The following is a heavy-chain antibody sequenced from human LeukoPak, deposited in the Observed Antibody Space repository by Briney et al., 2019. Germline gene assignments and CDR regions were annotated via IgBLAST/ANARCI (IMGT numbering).Heavy chain of an antibody. Sequence: GGSLRLSCAASGFTFSSYAMSWVRQAPGKGLEWVSGISWNSGSIGYADSVKGRFTISRDNAKNSLYLQMNSLRAEDTALYYCAKDSSSGWRKSARPDYWGQGTLVTVSS. CDR3: AKDSSSGWRKSARPDY. D-gene: IGHD6-19*01. CDR1: GFTFSSYA. J-gene: IGHJ4*02. CDR2: ISWNSGSI. V-gene: IGHV3-9*01.